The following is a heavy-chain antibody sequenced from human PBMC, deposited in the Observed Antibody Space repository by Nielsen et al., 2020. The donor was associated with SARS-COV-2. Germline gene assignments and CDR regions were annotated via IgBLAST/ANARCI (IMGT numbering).Heavy chain of an antibody. CDR1: GFSVSSKY. J-gene: IGHJ4*02. CDR2: ISGTGSST. D-gene: IGHD3-10*01. Sequence: GESLKISCAASGFSVSSKYMNWVRQAPGKGLEWVSGISGTGSSTFYEDSVKGRFTISRDNSKNTLYLQMNSLRAEDTALYYCAKDGGAPRNFDYWGQGIVVTVSS. V-gene: IGHV3-23*01. CDR3: AKDGGAPRNFDY.